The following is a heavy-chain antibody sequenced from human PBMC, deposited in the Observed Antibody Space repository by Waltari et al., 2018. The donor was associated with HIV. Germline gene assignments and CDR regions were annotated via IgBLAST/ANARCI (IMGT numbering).Heavy chain of an antibody. J-gene: IGHJ4*02. CDR1: GVTFSKAR. Sequence: EVQVVESGGGLVKPGGSLRLSCAASGVTFSKARMSWVRQAPGKGLEWVGRIKSKTDGGTTDYAAPVKGRFTISRDESKNTLYLQMNSLKSEDTAVYYCTTYYFDSSGSFDYWGQGTLVTVSS. CDR3: TTYYFDSSGSFDY. V-gene: IGHV3-15*01. CDR2: IKSKTDGGTT. D-gene: IGHD3-22*01.